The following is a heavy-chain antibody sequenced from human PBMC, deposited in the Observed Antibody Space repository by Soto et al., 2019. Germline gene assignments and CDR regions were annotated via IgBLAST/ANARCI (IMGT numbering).Heavy chain of an antibody. J-gene: IGHJ4*02. CDR3: AALGVNFDH. V-gene: IGHV4-59*11. Sequence: SETLSLTCTVSGGSISGHYWTWIRQSPGKGLEWIGYIFYSGSTTYNPSLKSRVTISVDTSKNQFSLKLSSVTAADTAVYYCAALGVNFDHWGQGTLVTVSS. CDR1: GGSISGHY. D-gene: IGHD2-8*01. CDR2: IFYSGST.